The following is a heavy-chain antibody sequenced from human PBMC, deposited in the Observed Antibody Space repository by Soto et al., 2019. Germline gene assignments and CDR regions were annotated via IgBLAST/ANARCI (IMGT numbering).Heavy chain of an antibody. Sequence: EVQLVESGGGLVQPGGSLRLSCAASGFTLSSYWMHWVRQAPGKGLVWVSRINSDGSSTSYADSVKGRFTISRDNAKNTLYLQMKSLIAEDTAVYYCARDPGTGYYDSSGYYYDWGQGTLVTVSS. D-gene: IGHD3-22*01. V-gene: IGHV3-74*01. CDR2: INSDGSST. CDR3: ARDPGTGYYDSSGYYYD. CDR1: GFTLSSYW. J-gene: IGHJ4*02.